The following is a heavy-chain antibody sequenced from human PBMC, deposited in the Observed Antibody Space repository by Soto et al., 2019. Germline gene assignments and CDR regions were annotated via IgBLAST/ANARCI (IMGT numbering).Heavy chain of an antibody. CDR2: INPSGGST. J-gene: IGHJ4*02. V-gene: IGHV1-46*01. CDR3: ARGGISSSWYFY. CDR1: GYQFTSYY. D-gene: IGHD6-13*01. Sequence: ASVKVSCTASGYQFTSYYMHWVPQAPGQGLEWMGIINPSGGSTSYAQKFQGRVTMTRDTSTSPVYMELSSLRSEDTAVYSCARGGISSSWYFYWGQGTLVTVSS.